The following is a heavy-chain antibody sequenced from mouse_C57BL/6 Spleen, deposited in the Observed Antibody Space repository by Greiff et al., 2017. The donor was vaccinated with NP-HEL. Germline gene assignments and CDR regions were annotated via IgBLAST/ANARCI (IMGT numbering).Heavy chain of an antibody. Sequence: DVKLVESGPGLAKPSQSLSLACSVTGYSITSDYWNWIRKFPGNKLEYIGYISYSGSTYYNPSLKSRISIILDTSMNQFYLQLNSVSTEDTATYYCAIDDYDCYFDAWGTGTTVTVSS. V-gene: IGHV3-8*01. CDR1: GYSITSDY. CDR2: ISYSGST. D-gene: IGHD2-4*01. CDR3: AIDDYDCYFDA. J-gene: IGHJ1*03.